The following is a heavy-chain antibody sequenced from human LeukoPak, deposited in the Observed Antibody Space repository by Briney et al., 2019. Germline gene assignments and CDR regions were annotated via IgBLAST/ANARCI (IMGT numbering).Heavy chain of an antibody. D-gene: IGHD3-16*01. Sequence: GGSLRLSCGASGFNFGANSMHWARQVPGKGLEWVSLINGDGYTYYAASVNGRFTASRDNSKNFLYLEMSSLRPEDTALYYCAKDIGGGLLEYWGQEPWSPSPQ. CDR1: GFNFGANS. CDR2: INGDGYT. V-gene: IGHV3-43*02. CDR3: AKDIGGGLLEY. J-gene: IGHJ4*01.